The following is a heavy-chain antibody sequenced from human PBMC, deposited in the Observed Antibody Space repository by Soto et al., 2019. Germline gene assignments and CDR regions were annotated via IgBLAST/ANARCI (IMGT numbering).Heavy chain of an antibody. CDR2: ISYDGSKK. CDR1: GFTFSNYG. J-gene: IGHJ4*02. V-gene: IGHV3-30*18. CDR3: AKGNRLGQS. D-gene: IGHD3-9*01. Sequence: GGSLRLSCADSGFTFSNYGMHWVRQAPGKGLEWVAVISYDGSKKYYADSVKGRFTISRDNSKNTLYLQMNSLRGEDTAVYYCAKGNRLGQSWGQGTLVTVSS.